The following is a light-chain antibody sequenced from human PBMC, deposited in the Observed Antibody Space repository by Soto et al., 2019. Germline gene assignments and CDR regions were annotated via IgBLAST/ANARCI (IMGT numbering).Light chain of an antibody. CDR3: LLSYGGARV. Sequence: QAVVTQEPSLTVSPGGTVTLTCGSSTRAVTSGHYPYWFQQKPGQAPRTLIYYTSNKHSWTPARFSGSLLGGKAALTLSGAQPEDEAEYYCLLSYGGARVFGGGTQLTVL. J-gene: IGLJ7*01. V-gene: IGLV7-46*01. CDR1: TRAVTSGHY. CDR2: YTS.